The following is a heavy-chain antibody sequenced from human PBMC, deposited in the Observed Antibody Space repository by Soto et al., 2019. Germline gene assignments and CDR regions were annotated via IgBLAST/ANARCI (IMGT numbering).Heavy chain of an antibody. CDR2: IYTSGST. CDR3: AGGTFWSGYPYYYYGMHV. J-gene: IGHJ6*02. CDR1: GGSISSYY. V-gene: IGHV4-4*07. D-gene: IGHD3-3*01. Sequence: ETLSLTCNDPGGSISSYYWSWIRQPAGKVLEWIGLIYTSGSTNYNPSLKSRVTMSVDTSKNQFSLKLSSVTAADTAAYYCAGGTFWSGYPYYYYGMHVRGQGTTVTVSS.